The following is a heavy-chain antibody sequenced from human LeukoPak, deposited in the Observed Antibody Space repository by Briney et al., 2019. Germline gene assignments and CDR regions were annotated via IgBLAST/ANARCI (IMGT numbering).Heavy chain of an antibody. Sequence: SETLSLTCAVYGGSFSGYYWSWIRQPPGKGLEWMGEINHSGSTNYNPSLKSRVTISGDTSKKQFSLTLRSVTAADSAVYYCASGLPRPGPLDYWGQGTLVTVSS. CDR3: ASGLPRPGPLDY. CDR2: INHSGST. D-gene: IGHD1-14*01. V-gene: IGHV4-34*01. CDR1: GGSFSGYY. J-gene: IGHJ4*02.